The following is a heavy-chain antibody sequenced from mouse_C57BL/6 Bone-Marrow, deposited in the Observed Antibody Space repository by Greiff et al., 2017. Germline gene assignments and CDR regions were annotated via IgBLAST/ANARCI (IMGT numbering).Heavy chain of an antibody. J-gene: IGHJ4*01. Sequence: VQLQESGAELVKPGASVKMSCKASGYTFTSYWITWVKQRPGQGLEWIGDIYPGSGSTNYNEKFKSKATLTVDTSSSTAYMQLSSLTSEDSAIYYCARHDSDYWGQGTSVTVSS. CDR1: GYTFTSYW. D-gene: IGHD2-13*01. CDR3: ARHDSDY. V-gene: IGHV1-55*01. CDR2: IYPGSGST.